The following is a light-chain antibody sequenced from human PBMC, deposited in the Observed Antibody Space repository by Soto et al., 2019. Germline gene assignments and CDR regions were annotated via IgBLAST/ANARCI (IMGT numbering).Light chain of an antibody. V-gene: IGKV1-5*01. CDR2: DAS. CDR1: QGISNW. CDR3: QQYTSFSGT. Sequence: DIQMTQSPSTLSASVGDRVTITCRASQGISNWLAWYQQKPGKAPNLLIYDASSLETGVPSRFSGSGSGTEFTITISSLQPDDVGTYYCQQYTSFSGTFGQGTKVEIK. J-gene: IGKJ1*01.